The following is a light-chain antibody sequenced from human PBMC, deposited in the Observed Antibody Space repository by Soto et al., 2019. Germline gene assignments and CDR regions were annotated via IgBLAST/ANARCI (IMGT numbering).Light chain of an antibody. Sequence: QSVLTQPPSGSGAPGQRVTISCTGSSSNIGAGYDVHWYQQLPGTAPKLLIYGNSNRPSGVPDRFSGSKSGTSASLAITGLQAEDEADYYCQSYDSSLSGSWVFGGGTKVPVL. CDR2: GNS. CDR3: QSYDSSLSGSWV. CDR1: SSNIGAGYD. J-gene: IGLJ3*02. V-gene: IGLV1-40*01.